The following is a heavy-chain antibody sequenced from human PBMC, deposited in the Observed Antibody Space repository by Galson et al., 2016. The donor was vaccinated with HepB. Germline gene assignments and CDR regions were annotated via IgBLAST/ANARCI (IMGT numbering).Heavy chain of an antibody. J-gene: IGHJ4*02. CDR3: ARVWSSNYYYDF. D-gene: IGHD3-3*01. CDR1: GGSSTNYY. CDR2: INHSGTT. Sequence: ETLSLTCAVNGGSSTNYYWGWIRQTPEKGLEWIGEINHSGTTYYNPSLKSRLTISVETSKRQFSLTLNSVTAADTATYYCARVWSSNYYYDFWGQGTLVTVSS. V-gene: IGHV4-34*01.